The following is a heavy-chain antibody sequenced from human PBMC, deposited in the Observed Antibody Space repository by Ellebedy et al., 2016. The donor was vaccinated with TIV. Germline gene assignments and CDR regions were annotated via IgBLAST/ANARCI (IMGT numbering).Heavy chain of an antibody. CDR1: GGTFSSYP. CDR2: IIPILGIA. D-gene: IGHD1-1*01. CDR3: AAGNDGGWFDP. J-gene: IGHJ5*02. Sequence: AASVKVSCKASGGTFSSYPLSWVRQAPGQGLEWMGRIIPILGIANYAQRFQGRVTITADKSTSTAYMELSSLRSEDKAVYYCAAGNDGGWFDPWGQGTRVTVSS. V-gene: IGHV1-69*02.